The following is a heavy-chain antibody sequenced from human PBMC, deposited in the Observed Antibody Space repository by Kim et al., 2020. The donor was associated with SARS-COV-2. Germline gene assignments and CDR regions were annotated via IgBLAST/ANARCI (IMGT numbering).Heavy chain of an antibody. V-gene: IGHV3-64*01. CDR3: ARDPGSVYSSSWYGFDY. D-gene: IGHD6-13*01. J-gene: IGHJ4*02. Sequence: VKGRFTISRDNSKNTLYLQVGSLRAEDMAVYYCARDPGSVYSSSWYGFDYWGQGTLVTVSS.